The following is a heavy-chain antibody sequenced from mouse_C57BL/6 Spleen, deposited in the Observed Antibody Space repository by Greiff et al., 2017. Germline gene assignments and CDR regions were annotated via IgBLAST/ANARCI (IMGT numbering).Heavy chain of an antibody. D-gene: IGHD2-5*01. J-gene: IGHJ3*01. CDR3: ARQDYSNYVAAWFAY. Sequence: EVQGVESGGGLVKPGGSLKLSCAASGFTFSDYGLHWVRQAPEKGLVLVAYISSGSSTIYYADTVKGRVTISRDNAKNTLFLQMTSLRSEDTAMYCCARQDYSNYVAAWFAYWGQGTLVTVSA. V-gene: IGHV5-17*01. CDR1: GFTFSDYG. CDR2: ISSGSSTI.